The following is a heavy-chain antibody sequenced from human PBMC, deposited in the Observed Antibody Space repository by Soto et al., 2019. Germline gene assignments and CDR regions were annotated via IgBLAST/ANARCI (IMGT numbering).Heavy chain of an antibody. J-gene: IGHJ6*02. Sequence: SVKVSCKASGGTFSSYAISWVRQAPGQGLEWMGGIIPIFGTANYAQKFQGRVTITADESTSTAYMELSSLRSEDTAVYYCARIRGHSDYEMNYYYYYGMDVWGQGTTVTVPS. CDR2: IIPIFGTA. D-gene: IGHD5-12*01. CDR1: GGTFSSYA. V-gene: IGHV1-69*13. CDR3: ARIRGHSDYEMNYYYYYGMDV.